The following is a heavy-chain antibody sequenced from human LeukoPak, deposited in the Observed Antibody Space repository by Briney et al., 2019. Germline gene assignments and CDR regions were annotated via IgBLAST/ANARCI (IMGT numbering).Heavy chain of an antibody. V-gene: IGHV4-39*07. CDR2: IYYSGST. CDR1: GGSISGSSYY. J-gene: IGHJ6*02. Sequence: PSETLSLTCTVSGGSISGSSYYWGWIRQPPGKGLEWIGSIYYSGSTYYNPSLKSRVTISVDTSKNQFSLNLSSVTAADTAVYYCARDQGYGMDVWGQGTTVTVSS. CDR3: ARDQGYGMDV.